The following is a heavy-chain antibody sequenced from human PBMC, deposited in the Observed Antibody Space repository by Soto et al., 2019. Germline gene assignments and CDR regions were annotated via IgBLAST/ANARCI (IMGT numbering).Heavy chain of an antibody. J-gene: IGHJ4*02. D-gene: IGHD3-10*01. CDR2: IYYSGST. CDR3: ARDFGSGNDY. V-gene: IGHV4-59*01. Sequence: SETLSLTCTVSGGSISSYYWSWIRQPPGKGLEWIWYIYYSGSTNYNPSLKSRVTISVDTSKNQFSLKLSSVTAADTAVYYCARDFGSGNDYWGQGTLVTVS. CDR1: GGSISSYY.